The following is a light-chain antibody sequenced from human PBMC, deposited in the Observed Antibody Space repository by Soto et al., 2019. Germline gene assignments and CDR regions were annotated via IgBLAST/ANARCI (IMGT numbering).Light chain of an antibody. CDR1: QSVSSY. CDR2: DAS. Sequence: EIVLTQSPATLSLSPGERATLSCRASQSVSSYLAWYQLKPGQAPRLLIYDASNRATGIPARFSGSGSGTEFTLTISSLEPEDFAVYYCQQRSNWPTITFGQGTRLEIK. J-gene: IGKJ5*01. V-gene: IGKV3-11*01. CDR3: QQRSNWPTIT.